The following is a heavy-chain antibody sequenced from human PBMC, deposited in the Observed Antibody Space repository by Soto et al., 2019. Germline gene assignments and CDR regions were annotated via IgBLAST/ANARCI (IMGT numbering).Heavy chain of an antibody. V-gene: IGHV3-33*01. CDR2: IWYDGSNK. Sequence: QVQLVECGGGVVQPGRSLRLSCAASGFTFSSYGMHWVRQAPGEGLEWVAVIWYDGSNKYYADSVKGRFTISRDNSKNTLELQRNSLRAEDRAVYYCARDDLYFSWYALVDYWGQGTLVTVFS. CDR3: ARDDLYFSWYALVDY. J-gene: IGHJ4*02. D-gene: IGHD6-13*01. CDR1: GFTFSSYG.